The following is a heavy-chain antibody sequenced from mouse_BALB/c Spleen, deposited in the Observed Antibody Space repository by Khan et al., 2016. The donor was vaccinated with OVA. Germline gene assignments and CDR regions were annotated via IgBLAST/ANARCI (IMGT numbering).Heavy chain of an antibody. V-gene: IGHV2-6-4*01. Sequence: VELVESGPGLVAPSQSLSITCTVSGFSLSRYNIHWVRQPPEKGLEWLGMIWGGGVTDYNSTLKSRLSINKDNSKSQVFLKMNSLQTDDTAMYYCARAYYRYDGYYSMDFWGQGTSVTVSS. CDR2: IWGGGVT. CDR1: GFSLSRYN. D-gene: IGHD2-14*01. CDR3: ARAYYRYDGYYSMDF. J-gene: IGHJ4*01.